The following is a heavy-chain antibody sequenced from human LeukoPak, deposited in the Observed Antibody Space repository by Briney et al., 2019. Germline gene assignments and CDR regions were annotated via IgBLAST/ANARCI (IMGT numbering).Heavy chain of an antibody. D-gene: IGHD2-15*01. CDR2: IKQDGNEK. J-gene: IGHJ4*02. CDR3: ARARSYCSGGSCYPAHFDY. CDR1: GFTFSSYW. Sequence: GGSLRLSCAASGFTFSSYWMSWVRQAPGKGLDWVANIKQDGNEKYYVDSVKGRFTISRDNPKNSLYLQMNSLRAEDTAVYYCARARSYCSGGSCYPAHFDYWGQGTLVTVSS. V-gene: IGHV3-7*05.